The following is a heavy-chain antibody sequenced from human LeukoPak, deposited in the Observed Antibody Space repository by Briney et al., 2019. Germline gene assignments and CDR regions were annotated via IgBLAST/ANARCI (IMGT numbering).Heavy chain of an antibody. D-gene: IGHD3-10*01. J-gene: IGHJ4*02. V-gene: IGHV3-21*06. CDR3: ARYHGSGSYTDY. CDR1: GFTFSSYI. Sequence: GGSLRLSCAASGFTFSSYIMNWVRQAPGKGLEWVSYISGPSSYIYYADSVKGRFTISRDNAKNSLYLQMNSLRAEDTAVYCCARYHGSGSYTDYWGQGTLVTVSS. CDR2: ISGPSSYI.